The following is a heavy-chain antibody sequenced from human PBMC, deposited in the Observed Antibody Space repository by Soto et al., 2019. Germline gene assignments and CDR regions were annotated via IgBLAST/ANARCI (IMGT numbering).Heavy chain of an antibody. CDR1: GFTFSYG. Sequence: GQLLDSGGGLIQPGGSLRLSCAAYGFTFSYGIHWLRQAPGKGLEWVAYISYDSSNKFYGDSVIGRLTISRDNSKNTQFLQMNSLRAEDTAVYYCAKLVIGYCSGNTCDDYCGHGNLVAVSS. CDR2: ISYDSSNK. V-gene: IGHV3-30*18. J-gene: IGHJ4*01. D-gene: IGHD2-15*01. CDR3: AKLVIGYCSGNTCDDY.